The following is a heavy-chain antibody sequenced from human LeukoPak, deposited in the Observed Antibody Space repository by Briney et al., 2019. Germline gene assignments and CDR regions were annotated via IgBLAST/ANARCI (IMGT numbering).Heavy chain of an antibody. CDR2: IIPIFGTA. J-gene: IGHJ4*02. CDR3: ARDLYSSGWYVGDYFDY. CDR1: GGTFSSHA. V-gene: IGHV1-69*05. D-gene: IGHD6-19*01. Sequence: GASVKVSCKASGGTFSSHAISWVRQAPGQGLEWMGRIIPIFGTANYAQKFQGRVTITTDESTSTAYMELSSLRSEDTAVYYRARDLYSSGWYVGDYFDYWDQGTLVTVSS.